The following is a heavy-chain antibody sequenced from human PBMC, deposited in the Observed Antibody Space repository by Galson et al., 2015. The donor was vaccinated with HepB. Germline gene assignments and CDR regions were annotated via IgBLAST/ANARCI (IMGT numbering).Heavy chain of an antibody. CDR1: GFTFSSYS. V-gene: IGHV3-21*01. Sequence: SLRLSCAASGFTFSSYSMNWVRQAPGKGLEWVSSISSSSSYIYYADSVKGRFTISRDNAKNSLYLQMNSLRAEDTAVYYCARSAARGIAVAVDAFDIWGQGTMVTVSS. D-gene: IGHD6-19*01. J-gene: IGHJ3*02. CDR2: ISSSSSYI. CDR3: ARSAARGIAVAVDAFDI.